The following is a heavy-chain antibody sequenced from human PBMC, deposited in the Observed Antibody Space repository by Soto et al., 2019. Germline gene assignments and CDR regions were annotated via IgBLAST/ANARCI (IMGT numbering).Heavy chain of an antibody. CDR2: IYHRGSI. Sequence: QVQLQESGPGLVKPSGTLSLTCAFSGGSISSNNWWSWVRQPPGKGLEWIGEIYHRGSINYNPSLTRRVTISVDKSKNHFSLDLISVTAADTAVYYCASCARGYSYFDYWGQGTLVTVSS. J-gene: IGHJ4*02. CDR1: GGSISSNNW. CDR3: ASCARGYSYFDY. D-gene: IGHD5-18*01. V-gene: IGHV4-4*02.